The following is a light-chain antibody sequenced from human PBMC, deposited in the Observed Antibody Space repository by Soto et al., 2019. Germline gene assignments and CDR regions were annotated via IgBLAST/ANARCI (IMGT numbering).Light chain of an antibody. J-gene: IGKJ4*01. CDR2: DAS. V-gene: IGKV3-11*01. CDR3: QQRSNWPLT. CDR1: QSVSSY. Sequence: EIVLTQSPATLSLSPGERATLSCRASQSVSSYFAWYQQKPGQAPRLLIYDASIRATGIPVRFSGSGSGTDFTLTISSLEPEDFAVYYCQQRSNWPLTFGGGTNVEIK.